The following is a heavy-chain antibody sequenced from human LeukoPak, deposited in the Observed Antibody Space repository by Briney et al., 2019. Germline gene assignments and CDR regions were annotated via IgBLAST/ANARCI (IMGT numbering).Heavy chain of an antibody. Sequence: ASVKVSCKASGYTFTGYYMHWVRQAPGQGLEWMGWINPNSGGTNYAQKFQGRVTMTRDTSISTAYMELSRLRSDDTAVYYCARDLDRAAAGPYDYWGQGTLVTVSS. CDR3: ARDLDRAAAGPYDY. CDR1: GYTFTGYY. CDR2: INPNSGGT. D-gene: IGHD6-13*01. J-gene: IGHJ4*02. V-gene: IGHV1-2*02.